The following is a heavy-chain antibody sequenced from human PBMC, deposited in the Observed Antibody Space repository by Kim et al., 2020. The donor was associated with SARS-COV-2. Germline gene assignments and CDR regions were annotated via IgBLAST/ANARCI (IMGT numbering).Heavy chain of an antibody. CDR1: GGSISSSNW. V-gene: IGHV4-4*02. J-gene: IGHJ3*02. D-gene: IGHD3-10*01. CDR3: ARDWLDYYGSGNTQGAFDI. CDR2: IYHSGST. Sequence: SETLSLTCAVSGGSISSSNWWSWVRQPPGKGLEWIGEIYHSGSTNYNPSLKSRVTISVDKSKNQFSLKLSSVTAADTAVYYCARDWLDYYGSGNTQGAFDIWGQGTMVTVSS.